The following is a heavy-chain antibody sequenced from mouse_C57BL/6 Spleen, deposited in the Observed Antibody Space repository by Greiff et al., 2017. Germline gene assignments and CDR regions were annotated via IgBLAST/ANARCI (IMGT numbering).Heavy chain of an antibody. CDR3: ARRGANYYGSSPWYFDV. CDR1: GYTFTDYN. Sequence: VQLQQSGPELVKPGASVKIPCKASGYTFTDYNMDWVKQSHGKSLEWIGDINPNNGGTIYNQKFKGKATLTVDKSSSTAYMELRSLTSEDTAVYYCARRGANYYGSSPWYFDVWGKGTTVTVSS. CDR2: INPNNGGT. J-gene: IGHJ1*03. V-gene: IGHV1-18*01. D-gene: IGHD1-1*01.